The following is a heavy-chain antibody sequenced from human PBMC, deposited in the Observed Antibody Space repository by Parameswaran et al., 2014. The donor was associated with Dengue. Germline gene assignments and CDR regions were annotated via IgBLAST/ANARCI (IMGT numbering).Heavy chain of an antibody. J-gene: IGHJ6*02. CDR2: IYYSGST. CDR3: ARDTAMANNYYYYGMDV. V-gene: IGHV4-39*02. Sequence: WIRQPPGKGLEWIGSIYYSGSTYYNPSLKSRVTISVDTSKNQFSLKLSSVTAADTAVYYCARDTAMANNYYYYGMDVWGQGTTVTVSS. D-gene: IGHD5-18*01.